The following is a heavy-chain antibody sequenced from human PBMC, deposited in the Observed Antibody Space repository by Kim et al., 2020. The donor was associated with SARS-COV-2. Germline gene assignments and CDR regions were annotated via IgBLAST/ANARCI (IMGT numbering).Heavy chain of an antibody. D-gene: IGHD3-3*01. CDR3: ARQRRLRFLESLLIGSNYFDY. V-gene: IGHV4-34*01. CDR2: INHSGST. Sequence: SETLSLTCAVYGGSFSGYYWSWIRQPPGKGLEWIGEINHSGSTNYNPSLKSRVTISVDTSKNQFSLKLSSVTAADTAVYYCARQRRLRFLESLLIGSNYFDYWGQGTLVTVSS. J-gene: IGHJ4*02. CDR1: GGSFSGYY.